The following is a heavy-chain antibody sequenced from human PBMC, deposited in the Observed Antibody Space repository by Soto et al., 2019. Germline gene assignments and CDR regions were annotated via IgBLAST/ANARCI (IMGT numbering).Heavy chain of an antibody. J-gene: IGHJ6*02. V-gene: IGHV1-2*04. Sequence: ASVKVSCKASGYTFTGYYMHWVRQAPGQGLEWMGWINPNSGGTNYAQKFQGWVTMTRDTSISTAYMELSRLRSDDTAVYYCARGALPGLPQEPYYYYYGMAVRGQGTTVTVSS. CDR1: GYTFTGYY. CDR2: INPNSGGT. CDR3: ARGALPGLPQEPYYYYYGMAV. D-gene: IGHD6-6*01.